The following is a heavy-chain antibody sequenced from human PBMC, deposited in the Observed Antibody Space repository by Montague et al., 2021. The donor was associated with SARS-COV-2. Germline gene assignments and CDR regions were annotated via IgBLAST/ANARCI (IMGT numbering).Heavy chain of an antibody. CDR1: GFTFSSYA. CDR3: TRVRYSSSWYFYYGLDV. V-gene: IGHV3-49*04. CDR2: IRSKAYGGTT. D-gene: IGHD6-13*01. Sequence: SLRLSCAASGFTFSSYAMHWVRQAPGKGLEWVGLIRSKAYGGTTDHAASVKGRFTISRDDSKSIAYLQMNSLKTEDTAVYYCTRVRYSSSWYFYYGLDVWGQGTTVTVSS. J-gene: IGHJ6*02.